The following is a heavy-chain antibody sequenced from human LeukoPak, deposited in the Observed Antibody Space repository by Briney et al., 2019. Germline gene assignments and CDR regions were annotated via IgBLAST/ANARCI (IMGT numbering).Heavy chain of an antibody. Sequence: PSGTLSLTCAVSGGSISSSNWWSWVRQPPGKGLEWIGEIYHSGSTNYNPSLKSRVTISVDKSKNQFSLKLSSVTAADTAMYYCARDHIAVNAFDIWGQGTMVTVFS. D-gene: IGHD6-19*01. V-gene: IGHV4-4*02. CDR1: GGSISSSNW. CDR3: ARDHIAVNAFDI. J-gene: IGHJ3*02. CDR2: IYHSGST.